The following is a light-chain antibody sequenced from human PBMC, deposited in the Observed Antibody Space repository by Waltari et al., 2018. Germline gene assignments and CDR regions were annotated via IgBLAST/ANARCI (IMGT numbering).Light chain of an antibody. CDR3: MQALQTPFT. CDR2: LGS. J-gene: IGKJ3*01. Sequence: DIVMTQSPLSLPVTPGEPASISCRSSQSLLHINGYNYLDWYLQRPGQSPHLLIYLGSNRASGVHDRFSGSGSGTDFTLKISRVEAEDVGVYYCMQALQTPFTFGPGTKVDIK. V-gene: IGKV2-28*01. CDR1: QSLLHINGYNY.